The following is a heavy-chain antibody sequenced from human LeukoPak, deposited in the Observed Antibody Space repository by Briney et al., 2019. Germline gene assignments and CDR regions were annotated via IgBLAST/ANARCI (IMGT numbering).Heavy chain of an antibody. D-gene: IGHD6-19*01. Sequence: GGSLRLSCAASGFTFDDYAMHWVRQAPGKGLEWVSGISWNSGSIGYADSVKGRFTISRDNAKNSLYLQMNSLRAEDTALYYCAKDKPEQWLVQGEGWNEFDYWGQGTLVTVSS. CDR1: GFTFDDYA. CDR2: ISWNSGSI. J-gene: IGHJ4*02. V-gene: IGHV3-9*01. CDR3: AKDKPEQWLVQGEGWNEFDY.